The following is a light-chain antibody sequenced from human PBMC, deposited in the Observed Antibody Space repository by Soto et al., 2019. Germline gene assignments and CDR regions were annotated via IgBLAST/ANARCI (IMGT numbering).Light chain of an antibody. CDR2: DAS. Sequence: EIVLTQSPGTLSLSPGERATLSCRASLSVTSNFIAWYQQKPGQAPRLLLYDASNRATGIPDRFSGSGSGTDFSLTISRLEPEDFAVYYCQQYGSSVWTFGQGTKGEIK. J-gene: IGKJ1*01. CDR1: LSVTSNF. V-gene: IGKV3-20*01. CDR3: QQYGSSVWT.